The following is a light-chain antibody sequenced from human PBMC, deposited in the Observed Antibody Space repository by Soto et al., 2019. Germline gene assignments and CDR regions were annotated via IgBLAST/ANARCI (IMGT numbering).Light chain of an antibody. CDR1: QGISSY. J-gene: IGKJ5*01. CDR2: AIS. CDR3: QQLKSFPIT. V-gene: IGKV1-9*01. Sequence: DIQLTQSPSFLSASVRDRVTITCRASQGISSYLAWYQQKPGKAPKLLIYAISTLQSGVPSRFSGSGSGTEFPLTISSLQPEDFAPYYGQQLKSFPITFGQGTRLEIK.